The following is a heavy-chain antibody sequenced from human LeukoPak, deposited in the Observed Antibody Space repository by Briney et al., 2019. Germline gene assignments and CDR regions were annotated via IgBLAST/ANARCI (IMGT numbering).Heavy chain of an antibody. V-gene: IGHV3-7*01. CDR1: GFTFSSYW. Sequence: PGGSLRLSCAASGFTFSSYWMSWVRQAPGKGLEWVANIKQDGSEKYYVDSVKGRFTISRDNAKNSLYLQMNSLRAEDTAVYYFARELGLITILGVVRKFDAFDIWGQGTMVTVSS. J-gene: IGHJ3*02. D-gene: IGHD3-3*01. CDR2: IKQDGSEK. CDR3: ARELGLITILGVVRKFDAFDI.